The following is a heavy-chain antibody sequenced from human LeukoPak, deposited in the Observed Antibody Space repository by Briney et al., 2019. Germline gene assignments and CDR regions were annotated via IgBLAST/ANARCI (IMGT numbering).Heavy chain of an antibody. CDR2: SGSGGGT. Sequence: TGGSLRLSCAASGFTYSSYAMSWVRQAPGKGLEWVSGSGSGGGTYYADSVKGRSTISRDNSKNTLYLQINSLRAEDTAVYYCARVEMGTPRGAFDIWGQGTMVTVSS. CDR3: ARVEMGTPRGAFDI. J-gene: IGHJ3*02. V-gene: IGHV3-23*01. D-gene: IGHD5-24*01. CDR1: GFTYSSYA.